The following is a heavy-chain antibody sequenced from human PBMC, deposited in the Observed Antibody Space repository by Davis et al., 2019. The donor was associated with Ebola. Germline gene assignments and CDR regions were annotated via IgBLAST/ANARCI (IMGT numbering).Heavy chain of an antibody. CDR3: VRDARRGPYYFDF. CDR2: IYKSGNS. J-gene: IGHJ4*02. D-gene: IGHD5-24*01. CDR1: GYSISRDYY. Sequence: PSETLSLTCTVSGYSISRDYYWGWIRQSPGKGLQWIGSIYKSGNSYYNPSLKNLVTISLDTSKNQFSLKVRSVIAADTAVYFGVRDARRGPYYFDFWGQGTLVTVSS. V-gene: IGHV4-38-2*02.